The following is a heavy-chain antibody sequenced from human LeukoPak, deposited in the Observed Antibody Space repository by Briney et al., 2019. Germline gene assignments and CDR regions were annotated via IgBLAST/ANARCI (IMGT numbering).Heavy chain of an antibody. J-gene: IGHJ6*03. CDR1: GVSITGSNFY. Sequence: ASETLSLTCAVSGVSITGSNFYWGWFRQPPGRGLEWIGPVFYSGRTHYNPSLQSRLTMSMDTSMNHLSLKLSFVTAADTAVYFCARESAYGSNWYTDVWGKGAAVTVS. D-gene: IGHD6-13*01. CDR2: VFYSGRT. CDR3: ARESAYGSNWYTDV. V-gene: IGHV4-39*07.